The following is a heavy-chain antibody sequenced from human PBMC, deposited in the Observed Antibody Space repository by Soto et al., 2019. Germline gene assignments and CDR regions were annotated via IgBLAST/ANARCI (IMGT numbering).Heavy chain of an antibody. D-gene: IGHD3-10*01. CDR2: IYYSGST. Sequence: SETLSLPCTVSGGYISSYCWSWIGQPPGKGLEWIGYIYYSGSTNYNPSLKSRVTISVDTSKNQFSLKLSSVTAADTAVYYCARVWGGAFDIWGQGTMVTVS. CDR3: ARVWGGAFDI. CDR1: GGYISSYC. J-gene: IGHJ3*02. V-gene: IGHV4-59*01.